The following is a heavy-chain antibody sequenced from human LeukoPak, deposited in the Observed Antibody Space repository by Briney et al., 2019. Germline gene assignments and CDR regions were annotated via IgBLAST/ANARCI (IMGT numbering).Heavy chain of an antibody. J-gene: IGHJ2*01. V-gene: IGHV3-72*01. D-gene: IGHD1/OR15-1a*01. CDR2: SSDKDNNYST. Sequence: PGGSLRLSCAASGFTFSDHYMDWVRQASGKGLEWVGRSSDKDNNYSTEYAASVKGRFTISRDDSENSLYLQMNSLKTEDTAVYYCVRNGGNNCYFDLWGRGTLVTVSS. CDR1: GFTFSDHY. CDR3: VRNGGNNCYFDL.